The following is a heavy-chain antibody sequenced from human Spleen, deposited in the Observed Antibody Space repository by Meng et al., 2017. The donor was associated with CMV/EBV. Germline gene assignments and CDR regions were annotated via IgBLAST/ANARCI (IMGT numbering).Heavy chain of an antibody. J-gene: IGHJ4*02. CDR2: INSDGSSV. Sequence: GESLKISCAASGFTFSNYWMHWVRQAPEKGLVWVSRINSDGSSVNYADSVKGRFTISRDNGKNTLYLQMNSLRAEDSAVYYCARDVVEGSVWLGYWGQGTLVTVS. D-gene: IGHD2-15*01. CDR1: GFTFSNYW. V-gene: IGHV3-74*01. CDR3: ARDVVEGSVWLGY.